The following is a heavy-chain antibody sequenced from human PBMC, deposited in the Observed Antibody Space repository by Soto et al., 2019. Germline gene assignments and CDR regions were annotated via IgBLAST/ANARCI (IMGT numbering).Heavy chain of an antibody. D-gene: IGHD3-3*01. J-gene: IGHJ4*02. CDR3: AKIFGVVVKPPDY. CDR1: GFTFSNYA. CDR2: ISGGGGST. Sequence: EVQLLESGGGLVQPGGSLRLACAASGFTFSNYAMSWVRQAPGKGLEWVSGISGGGGSTYYADSVKGRFTISRDNSKNTLYLQMNSLRAEDTAVYYCAKIFGVVVKPPDYWGQGTLVTVSS. V-gene: IGHV3-23*01.